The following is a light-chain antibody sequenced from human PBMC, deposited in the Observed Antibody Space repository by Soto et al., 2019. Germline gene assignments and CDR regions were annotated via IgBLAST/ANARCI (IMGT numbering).Light chain of an antibody. V-gene: IGKV3D-15*01. J-gene: IGKJ5*01. Sequence: EIVLTQSPGTLSLSPGERATLYCRASQSIRDNYLAWYQQRPGQSPRLLISGASNRATGIPDRFSGSGSGTEFTLIISSLQSEDFAVYYCQQYNNWPPITFGQGTRLESK. CDR1: QSIRDN. CDR2: GAS. CDR3: QQYNNWPPIT.